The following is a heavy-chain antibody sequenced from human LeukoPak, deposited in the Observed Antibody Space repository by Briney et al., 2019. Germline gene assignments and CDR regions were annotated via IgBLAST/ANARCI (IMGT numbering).Heavy chain of an antibody. Sequence: SETLSLTCAVSGGPITSSKWWSWVRQSSGKGLEWIGEISHSGAANYNPSLKSRVTISVDKSKNKFSLELTSVTAADTAVYYCARHQMGANTFDYWGRGTLVTVSS. J-gene: IGHJ4*02. CDR1: GGPITSSKW. CDR2: ISHSGAA. CDR3: ARHQMGANTFDY. D-gene: IGHD1-26*01. V-gene: IGHV4-4*02.